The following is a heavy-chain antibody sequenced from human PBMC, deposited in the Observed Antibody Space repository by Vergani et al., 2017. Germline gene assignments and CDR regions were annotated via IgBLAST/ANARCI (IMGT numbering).Heavy chain of an antibody. CDR1: GFTFSSYS. J-gene: IGHJ4*02. D-gene: IGHD2-15*01. CDR3: VRLAGYCSGGNCYSNFDY. CDR2: ISSSSSYI. Sequence: EVQLVESGGGLVKPGGSLRLSCAASGFTFSSYSMNWVRQAPGKGLEWVSSISSSSSYIYYADSVKGQFTISRDNAKNSLYLQMNSLRAEGTAVYYCVRLAGYCSGGNCYSNFDYWGQGTLVTVSS. V-gene: IGHV3-21*01.